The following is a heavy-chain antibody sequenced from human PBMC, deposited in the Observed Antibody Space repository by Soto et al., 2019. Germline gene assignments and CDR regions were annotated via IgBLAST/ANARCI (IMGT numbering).Heavy chain of an antibody. D-gene: IGHD3-16*01. Sequence: LRLSCAASGFTFSSYGMHWVRQAPGKGLEWVAVISYDGSNKYYADSVKGRFTISRDNSKNTLYLQMNSLRAEDTAVYYCAKERIMITFGGVILDHYFDYWGQGTLVTVSS. CDR3: AKERIMITFGGVILDHYFDY. CDR1: GFTFSSYG. J-gene: IGHJ4*02. V-gene: IGHV3-30*18. CDR2: ISYDGSNK.